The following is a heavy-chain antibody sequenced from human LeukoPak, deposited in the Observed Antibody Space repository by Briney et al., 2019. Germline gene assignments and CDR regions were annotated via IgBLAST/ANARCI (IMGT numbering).Heavy chain of an antibody. D-gene: IGHD5-18*01. V-gene: IGHV1-46*01. Sequence: ASVKVSCKASGYTFTSYGISWVRQAPGQGLEWMGIINPSGGSTSYAQKFQGRVTMTRDTSTSTVYMELSSLRSEDTAVYYCARDGKLWQYWGQGTLVTVSS. J-gene: IGHJ4*02. CDR1: GYTFTSYG. CDR3: ARDGKLWQY. CDR2: INPSGGST.